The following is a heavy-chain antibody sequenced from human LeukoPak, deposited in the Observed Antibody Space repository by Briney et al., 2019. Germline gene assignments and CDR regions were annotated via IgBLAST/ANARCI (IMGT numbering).Heavy chain of an antibody. CDR3: ARHGGHGYNSIPEANHYFDY. V-gene: IGHV4-59*08. Sequence: SETLSLTCTVSGGSISSYYWSWIRQPPAKGLEWMGYIYYSGSTNYNPSLNSLITISVDTSKNQFSLKLSSVTAADTAVYYCARHGGHGYNSIPEANHYFDYWGQGTLVTVS. CDR1: GGSISSYY. D-gene: IGHD5-24*01. J-gene: IGHJ4*02. CDR2: IYYSGST.